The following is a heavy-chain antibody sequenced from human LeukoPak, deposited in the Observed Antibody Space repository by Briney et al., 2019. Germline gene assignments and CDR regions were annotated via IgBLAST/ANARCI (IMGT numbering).Heavy chain of an antibody. Sequence: SETLSLTCAVYGGSFSGYYWSWIRQPPGKGLEWIGEINHSGSTNYNPSLKSRLTISVDTSKNQFSLKLSSVTAADTAVYYCARGDYSDFDYWGQGTLVIVSS. V-gene: IGHV4-34*01. J-gene: IGHJ4*02. CDR1: GGSFSGYY. D-gene: IGHD4-11*01. CDR3: ARGDYSDFDY. CDR2: INHSGST.